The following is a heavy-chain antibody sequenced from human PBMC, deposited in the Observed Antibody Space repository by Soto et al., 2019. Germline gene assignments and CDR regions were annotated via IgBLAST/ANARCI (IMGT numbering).Heavy chain of an antibody. V-gene: IGHV5-51*01. CDR2: IYPGDSDT. CDR1: GYSFSSNW. Sequence: GESLKISCKTSGYSFSSNWIGCVRQMPGKGLEWMGIIYPGDSDTRYSPSFQGQVTISDDRSISTAYLQWSSLKASDTAMYYCARLARTILGTIALSPSGYFEYWGKGSLVTVSS. D-gene: IGHD3-3*01. J-gene: IGHJ4*02. CDR3: ARLARTILGTIALSPSGYFEY.